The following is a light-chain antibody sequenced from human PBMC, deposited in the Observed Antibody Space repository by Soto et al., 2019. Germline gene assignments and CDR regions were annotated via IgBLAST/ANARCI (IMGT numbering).Light chain of an antibody. J-gene: IGKJ2*01. Sequence: EIVLTQSPGTLSLSPGERATLSCRASQSVSSAYLAWYQQIPGQAPRLLICGASSRAGGIPGRFSGSGAGTDFPLTISGLEPEDSAVYYCQQTGSSFYTFGQGTKLEIK. CDR2: GAS. V-gene: IGKV3-20*01. CDR1: QSVSSAY. CDR3: QQTGSSFYT.